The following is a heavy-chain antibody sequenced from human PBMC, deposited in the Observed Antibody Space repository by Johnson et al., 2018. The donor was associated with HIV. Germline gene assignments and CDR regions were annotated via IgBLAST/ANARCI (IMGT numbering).Heavy chain of an antibody. V-gene: IGHV3-30-3*02. CDR2: ISYDGSNK. CDR3: AKDERQLGGWSHAFDM. CDR1: GFTFSNYA. J-gene: IGHJ3*02. Sequence: QVQLVESGGGLVQPGGSLRLSCAASGFTFSNYAMSWVRQAPGKGLEWVAVISYDGSNKYYANSVKGRFTISRDNSKNTLYLQMRSLRGEDTAVYYCAKDERQLGGWSHAFDMWGQGTKVSVSS. D-gene: IGHD7-27*01.